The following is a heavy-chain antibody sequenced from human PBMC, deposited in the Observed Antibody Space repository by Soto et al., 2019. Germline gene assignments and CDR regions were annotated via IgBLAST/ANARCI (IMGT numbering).Heavy chain of an antibody. D-gene: IGHD1-7*01. CDR1: GGTFSSYA. Sequence: SVKVSCKASGGTFSSYAISWVRQAPGQGLEWMGGIIPIFGTANYAQKFQGRVTITADKSTSTAYMELSSLRSEDTAVYYCARRSPRITGTTYYYYYGMDVWGQGTTVTVSS. CDR3: ARRSPRITGTTYYYYYGMDV. CDR2: IIPIFGTA. J-gene: IGHJ6*02. V-gene: IGHV1-69*06.